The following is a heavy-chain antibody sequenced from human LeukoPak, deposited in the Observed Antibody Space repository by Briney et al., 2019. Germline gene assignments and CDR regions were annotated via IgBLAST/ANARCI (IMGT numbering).Heavy chain of an antibody. CDR2: TTGSGGST. Sequence: GGTLRLSCAASGFTFSSYAMSWVRQAPGKGPEGVSGTTGSGGSTYYADSVKGRFTVSRDNSKNTLDLQMNSLRAEDTAVYFCVKDKTVVSSFVGDYWGQGTLVTVSS. D-gene: IGHD4-23*01. CDR1: GFTFSSYA. J-gene: IGHJ4*02. CDR3: VKDKTVVSSFVGDY. V-gene: IGHV3-23*01.